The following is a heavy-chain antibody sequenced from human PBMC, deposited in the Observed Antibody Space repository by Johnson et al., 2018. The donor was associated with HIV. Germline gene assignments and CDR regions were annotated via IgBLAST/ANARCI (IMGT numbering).Heavy chain of an antibody. Sequence: QVQLVESGGGLVKPGGSLRLSCAASGFTFSDYYMRWIRQAPGKGLEWVSYISSSGSTIYYADSVKGRFTISRDNAKNSLYLQMTSLRAEDTAVYYCARERNYGTHAAFDIWGQGTMVTVSS. J-gene: IGHJ3*02. CDR3: ARERNYGTHAAFDI. CDR1: GFTFSDYY. CDR2: ISSSGSTI. V-gene: IGHV3-11*04. D-gene: IGHD1-7*01.